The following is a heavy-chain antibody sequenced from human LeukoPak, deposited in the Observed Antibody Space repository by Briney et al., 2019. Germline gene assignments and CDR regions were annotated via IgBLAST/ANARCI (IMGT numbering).Heavy chain of an antibody. CDR3: ARVSGYDWESFYDY. CDR1: GGSISSYY. D-gene: IGHD5-12*01. Sequence: SSETLSLTCTVSGGSISSYYWSWIRQPPGKGLEWIGYIYYSGSTNYNSSLKSRVTISVDTSKNQFSLKLSSVTAADTAVYYCARVSGYDWESFYDYWGQGTLVTVSS. J-gene: IGHJ4*02. V-gene: IGHV4-59*01. CDR2: IYYSGST.